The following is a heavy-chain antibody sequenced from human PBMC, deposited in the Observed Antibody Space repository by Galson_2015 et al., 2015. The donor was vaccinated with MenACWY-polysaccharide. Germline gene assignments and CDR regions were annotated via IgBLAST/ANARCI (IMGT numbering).Heavy chain of an antibody. V-gene: IGHV4-4*02. CDR2: IHHTENT. Sequence: TLSLTCAVSGGSISSSDWWSWVRQPPGEGLEWIGEIHHTENTNYNSSLKSRVSVSVDKSKNQFSLKLSSVTVADTAVYYCASRDRRTGSPYWG. D-gene: IGHD3-9*01. J-gene: IGHJ4*01. CDR1: GGSISSSDW. CDR3: ASRDRRTGSPY.